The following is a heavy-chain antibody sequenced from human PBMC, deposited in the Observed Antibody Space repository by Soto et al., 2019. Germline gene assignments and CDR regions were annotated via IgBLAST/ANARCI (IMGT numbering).Heavy chain of an antibody. V-gene: IGHV1-18*01. J-gene: IGHJ4*02. CDR2: ISAHNGNT. CDR3: AIEFTGWPPDWVES. D-gene: IGHD2-21*01. Sequence: QVHLVQSGAEVKMPGASVKVSCKASGFTFTSYAITWVRQAPGQGLAWMGWISAHNGNTKYAQKLQGRVIMTTDSSTGTAYLELGSLTSDDTAVYFCAIEFTGWPPDWVESWGQGNLVNAS. CDR1: GFTFTSYA.